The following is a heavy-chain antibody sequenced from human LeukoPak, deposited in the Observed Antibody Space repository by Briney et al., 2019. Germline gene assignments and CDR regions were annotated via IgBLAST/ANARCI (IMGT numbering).Heavy chain of an antibody. D-gene: IGHD4-17*01. CDR2: IMPLFGTA. CDR3: ARDVHGDYGSGWFDP. Sequence: SVTVSCKTSGGTFNNSAISWVRQAPGQGLEWLGGIMPLFGTAGYAQKFQGRVTITKDESTRTVYLELTSLTSDDTAVYYCARDVHGDYGSGWFDPWGQGTLVSVSS. CDR1: GGTFNNSA. J-gene: IGHJ5*02. V-gene: IGHV1-69*05.